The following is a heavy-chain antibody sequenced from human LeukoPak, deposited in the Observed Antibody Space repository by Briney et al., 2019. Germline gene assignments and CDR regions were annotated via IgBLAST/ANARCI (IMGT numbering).Heavy chain of an antibody. V-gene: IGHV4-34*01. Sequence: KPSETLSLTCAVYGGSFSGNYWTWIRQPPGKGLEWIGSIYYSGSTYYNPSLKSRVTISVDTSKNQFSLKLSSVTAADTAVYYCARLKDTAMDIDYWGQGTLVTVSS. J-gene: IGHJ4*02. CDR1: GGSFSGNY. CDR2: IYYSGST. D-gene: IGHD5-18*01. CDR3: ARLKDTAMDIDY.